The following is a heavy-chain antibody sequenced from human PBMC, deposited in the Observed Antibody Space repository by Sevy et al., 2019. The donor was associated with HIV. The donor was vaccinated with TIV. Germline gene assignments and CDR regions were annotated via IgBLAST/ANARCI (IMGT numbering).Heavy chain of an antibody. D-gene: IGHD1-26*01. CDR2: IYYSGRT. V-gene: IGHV4-59*01. J-gene: IGHJ6*02. CDR3: ARAHADYYYAKDV. CDR1: GVSISGYY. Sequence: SETLSLTCTVSGVSISGYYWSWIRQPPGKGLEWIGYIYYSGRTNYNPSLQGRVSISTDTSKNQFSLKLSSVTAADTAVSSCARAHADYYYAKDVWGQGTTVTVSS.